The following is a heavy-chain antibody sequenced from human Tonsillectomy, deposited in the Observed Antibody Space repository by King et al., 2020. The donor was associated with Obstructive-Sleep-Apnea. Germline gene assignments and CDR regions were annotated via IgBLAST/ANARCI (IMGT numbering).Heavy chain of an antibody. CDR3: ARDRDCRSTSCFFGMDV. Sequence: VQLVESGGGLVQPGGSLRLSCSASGFTFSSYWMHWVRQSPGKGLVWVSRFNSDGSTTTYADSVKGRFTISRDNAKNTLHLQMSSLRAEDTAVYFCARDRDCRSTSCFFGMDVWGQGTTVTVSS. J-gene: IGHJ6*02. CDR2: FNSDGSTT. CDR1: GFTFSSYW. V-gene: IGHV3-74*01. D-gene: IGHD2-2*01.